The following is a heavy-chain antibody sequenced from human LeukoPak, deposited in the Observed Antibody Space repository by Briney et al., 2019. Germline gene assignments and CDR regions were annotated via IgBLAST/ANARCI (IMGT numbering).Heavy chain of an antibody. V-gene: IGHV3-33*01. J-gene: IGHJ4*02. CDR1: GFTFSSFG. CDR2: IWFDGKNE. D-gene: IGHD4-23*01. CDR3: ARDRGKDYFGD. Sequence: GGSLRLSCAASGFTFSSFGMHWVRQAPGKGLEWVADIWFDGKNEHFADSVKGRFTISRDNSKNTMYLQINSLRAEDTAVYYCARDRGKDYFGDWGQGTQVTVSS.